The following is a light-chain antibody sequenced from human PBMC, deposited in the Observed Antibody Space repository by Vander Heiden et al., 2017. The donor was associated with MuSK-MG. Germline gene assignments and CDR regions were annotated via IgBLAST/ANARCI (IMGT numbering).Light chain of an antibody. CDR1: SSDVGGYNY. J-gene: IGLJ1*01. V-gene: IGLV2-14*01. CDR3: SSYTSSSRDV. Sequence: QSALTQPASVSGSPGQSITISCTGTSSDVGGYNYVSWYQQHPGKAPKLMLYDVSNRSSGVSNRFSGSKSGNTASLTISGLQAEDEADYYCSSYTSSSRDVFGTGTKVTVL. CDR2: DVS.